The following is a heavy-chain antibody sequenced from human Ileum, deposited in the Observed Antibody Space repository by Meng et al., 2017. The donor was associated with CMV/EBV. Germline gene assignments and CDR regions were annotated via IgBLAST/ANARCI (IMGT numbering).Heavy chain of an antibody. CDR1: GYIFTSHG. D-gene: IGHD1-14*01. Sequence: ASVKVSCKASGYIFTSHGISWVRQAPGQGLEWMGWISGHGGNPKYAQKFQGRVTMTRDTSISTAYMELSRLRSDDTAVYYCARVTPPAHYYYYGMDVWGQGTTVTVSS. CDR3: ARVTPPAHYYYYGMDV. J-gene: IGHJ6*02. V-gene: IGHV1-18*01. CDR2: ISGHGGNP.